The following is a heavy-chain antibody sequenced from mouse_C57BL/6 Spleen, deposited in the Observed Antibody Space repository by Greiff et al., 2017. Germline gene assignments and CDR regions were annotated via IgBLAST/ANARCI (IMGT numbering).Heavy chain of an antibody. CDR1: GFTFSSYT. V-gene: IGHV5-9*01. Sequence: EVQLVESGGGLVKPGGSLKLSCAASGFTFSSYTMSWVRQTPEKRLGWVATISGGGGNTYYPDSVKGRFTISRDNAKNTLYLQMSSLRSEDTALYYCARHLMVTTAYYFDYWGQGTTLTVSS. CDR3: ARHLMVTTAYYFDY. CDR2: ISGGGGNT. J-gene: IGHJ2*01. D-gene: IGHD2-3*01.